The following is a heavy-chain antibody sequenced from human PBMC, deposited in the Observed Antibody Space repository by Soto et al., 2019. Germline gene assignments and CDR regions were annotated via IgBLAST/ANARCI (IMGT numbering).Heavy chain of an antibody. Sequence: PGESLKISCKGSGYTFTNYWIVWVRQAPGKGLEWMGLIYPGDSDTRYNPSFQGQVTISADKSTNTAYLQWSNLMASDSAIYYCARSGRGGLRSLNFFDPWGQGPQVTVSS. V-gene: IGHV5-51*01. CDR1: GYTFTNYW. J-gene: IGHJ5*02. D-gene: IGHD4-17*01. CDR3: ARSGRGGLRSLNFFDP. CDR2: IYPGDSDT.